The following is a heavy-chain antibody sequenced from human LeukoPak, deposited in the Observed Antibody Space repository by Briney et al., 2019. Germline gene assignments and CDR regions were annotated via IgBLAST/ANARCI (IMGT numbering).Heavy chain of an antibody. CDR3: ARGVDNGVDV. V-gene: IGHV1-8*01. Sequence: ASVKVSCKASGYTFTSYDINWVRQATGQGPEWMGWMRPNGGYTGHAQKFKGRVTMTRNTSISTAYMELSNLTSEDTAVYYCARGVDNGVDVWGQGTTVTVS. D-gene: IGHD5-24*01. CDR1: GYTFTSYD. CDR2: MRPNGGYT. J-gene: IGHJ6*02.